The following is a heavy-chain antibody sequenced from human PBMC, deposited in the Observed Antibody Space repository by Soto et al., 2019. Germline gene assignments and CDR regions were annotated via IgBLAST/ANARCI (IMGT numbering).Heavy chain of an antibody. V-gene: IGHV3-64*01. CDR2: ISSNGGST. CDR3: AREIDDYGDTDRWYYFDY. J-gene: IGHJ4*02. Sequence: PGGSLRLSCAASGFTFSSYAMHWVRQAPGKGLEYVSAISSNGGSTYYANSVKGRFTISRDNSKNTLYLQMGSLRAEDMAVYYCAREIDDYGDTDRWYYFDYWGQGP. CDR1: GFTFSSYA. D-gene: IGHD4-17*01.